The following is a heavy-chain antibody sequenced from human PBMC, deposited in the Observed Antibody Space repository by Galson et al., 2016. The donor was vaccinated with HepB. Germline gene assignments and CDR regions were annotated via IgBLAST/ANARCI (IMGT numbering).Heavy chain of an antibody. CDR2: ISSSRGYT. CDR1: GFTFSEYY. Sequence: SLRLSCAASGFTFSEYYMSWVRQAPGKGLECVSYISSSRGYTHYAESVKGRFTISRDNAKNTLYLEMNSLSAADTAVYYCARAPMLRGVSMTTPFDSWGQGTRVTVSS. CDR3: ARAPMLRGVSMTTPFDS. V-gene: IGHV3-11*05. J-gene: IGHJ4*02. D-gene: IGHD3-10*01.